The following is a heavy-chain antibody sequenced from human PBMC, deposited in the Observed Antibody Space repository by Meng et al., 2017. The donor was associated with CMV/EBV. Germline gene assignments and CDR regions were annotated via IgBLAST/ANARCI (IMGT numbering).Heavy chain of an antibody. CDR2: ITSDGSNT. CDR3: ARSAGGYFDL. Sequence: EVQLWEFGGGLVQSGGLLRLPCAASGFTFSSYWMHWVRQAPGKGLVWVSRITSDGSNTIYADSVKGRFTISRDNAKNTLYLQMNSLRAEDTAVYYCARSAGGYFDLWGRGTLVTVSS. CDR1: GFTFSSYW. V-gene: IGHV3-74*01. J-gene: IGHJ2*01.